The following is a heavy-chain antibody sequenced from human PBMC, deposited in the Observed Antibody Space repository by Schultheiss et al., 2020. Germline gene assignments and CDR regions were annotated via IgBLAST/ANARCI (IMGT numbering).Heavy chain of an antibody. D-gene: IGHD5-18*01. CDR2: ISYDGSNK. Sequence: LSLTCAASGFTFSSYDMHWVRQAPGKGLEWVAVISYDGSNKYYADSVKGRFTISRDNSKNTLYLQMNSLRAEDTAVYYCTRVWGGYSYGYADYWGQGTLVTVSS. V-gene: IGHV3-30*03. J-gene: IGHJ4*02. CDR1: GFTFSSYD. CDR3: TRVWGGYSYGYADY.